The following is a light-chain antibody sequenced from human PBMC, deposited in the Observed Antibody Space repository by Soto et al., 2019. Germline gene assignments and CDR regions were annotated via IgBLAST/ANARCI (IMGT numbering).Light chain of an antibody. V-gene: IGKV2-30*01. CDR1: RSIVTRDGIAY. CDR3: MQGTHWPIT. Sequence: PLYLHGKRVQQCSSSDRSNRSIVTRDGIAYFSWFQQRPGRSPRRLIYKVSNRDSGVPARFSGSGSGTDFALKISRVEAEDVGVYYCMQGTHWPITFGQGTRLKIK. CDR2: KVS. J-gene: IGKJ5*01.